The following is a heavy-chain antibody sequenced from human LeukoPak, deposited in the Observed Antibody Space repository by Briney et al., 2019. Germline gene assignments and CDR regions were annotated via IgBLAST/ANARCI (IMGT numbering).Heavy chain of an antibody. CDR3: ARDRASGIVVATRYFDL. CDR2: IYYSGSP. D-gene: IGHD3-22*01. J-gene: IGHJ2*01. V-gene: IGHV4-31*03. Sequence: SQTLSLTCTVSGVSISSGGYYWSWIRQHPGKGLEWIGYIYYSGSPYYNPSLKSRVTISVDTSKNQFSLKLSSVTAADTAVYYCARDRASGIVVATRYFDLWGRGTLVTVSS. CDR1: GVSISSGGYY.